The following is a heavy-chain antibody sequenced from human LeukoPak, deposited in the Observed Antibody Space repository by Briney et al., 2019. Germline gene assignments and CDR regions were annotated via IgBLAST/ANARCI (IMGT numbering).Heavy chain of an antibody. Sequence: GGSLSLSCAASGFTLSTYVMTWVRQAPGKGLEWVSSISRSGDTTYYGDSVKGRFTISRDNSKNTLYLQMNSLRGDDTAIYYCATLVGATMTSDYWGQGILVTVS. CDR1: GFTLSTYV. V-gene: IGHV3-23*01. CDR3: ATLVGATMTSDY. D-gene: IGHD1-26*01. CDR2: ISRSGDTT. J-gene: IGHJ4*02.